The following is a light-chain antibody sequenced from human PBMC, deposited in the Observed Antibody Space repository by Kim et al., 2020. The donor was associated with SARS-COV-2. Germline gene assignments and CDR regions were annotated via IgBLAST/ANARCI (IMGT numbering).Light chain of an antibody. V-gene: IGLV6-57*03. Sequence: NFMLTQPHSVSDSPGKTVTISCTRSSGSIASHYVQWYQQRPGSAPTTVIYEDDQRPSGVPDRFSGSIDRSSNSASLTISGLKTEDEADYYCQSYDNSNPWVFGGGTKVTVL. CDR2: EDD. J-gene: IGLJ3*02. CDR1: SGSIASHY. CDR3: QSYDNSNPWV.